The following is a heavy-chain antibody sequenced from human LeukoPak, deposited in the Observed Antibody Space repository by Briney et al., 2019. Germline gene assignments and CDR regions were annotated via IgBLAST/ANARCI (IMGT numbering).Heavy chain of an antibody. Sequence: SETLSLTCTVSGGSISSYYWNWIRQPPGKGLEWIGYIYYSGSTNYNPSLKSRVTISVDTSMNQFSLKLSSVTAADTAVYYCARDRPGATSYYGMDVWGQGTTVTVSS. CDR1: GGSISSYY. D-gene: IGHD1-26*01. J-gene: IGHJ6*02. CDR2: IYYSGST. V-gene: IGHV4-59*01. CDR3: ARDRPGATSYYGMDV.